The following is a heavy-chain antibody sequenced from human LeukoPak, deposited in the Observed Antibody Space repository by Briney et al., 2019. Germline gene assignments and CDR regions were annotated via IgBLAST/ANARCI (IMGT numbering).Heavy chain of an antibody. Sequence: PGGSLRLSCAASGFTFSSYSMNWVRQAPGKGLEWVSSISSSSYIYYADSVKGRFTISRDNAKNSLYLQMNSLRAEDTAVYYCARVNWNYEAPRGDAFDIWGQGTMVTVSS. V-gene: IGHV3-21*01. CDR2: ISSSSYI. J-gene: IGHJ3*02. CDR1: GFTFSSYS. CDR3: ARVNWNYEAPRGDAFDI. D-gene: IGHD1-7*01.